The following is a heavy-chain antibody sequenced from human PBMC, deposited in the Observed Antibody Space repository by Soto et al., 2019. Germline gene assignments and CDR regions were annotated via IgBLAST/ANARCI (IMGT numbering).Heavy chain of an antibody. CDR3: ARGMYYYDSSGWAY. Sequence: EVQLVESGGGLVQPGGSLRLSCAASGFTFSSYSMNWVRQAPGKGLEWVSYISSSSSTIYYADSVKGRFTISRDNAKNSRYLQMNSLRDEDTAVYYWARGMYYYDSSGWAYWGQGTLVSVSS. CDR2: ISSSSSTI. J-gene: IGHJ4*02. D-gene: IGHD3-22*01. V-gene: IGHV3-48*02. CDR1: GFTFSSYS.